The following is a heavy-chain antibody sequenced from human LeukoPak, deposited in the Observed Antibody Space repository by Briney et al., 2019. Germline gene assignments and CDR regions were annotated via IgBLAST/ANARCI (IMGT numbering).Heavy chain of an antibody. CDR3: AREGGYSGYDLPFDY. J-gene: IGHJ4*02. D-gene: IGHD5-12*01. V-gene: IGHV1-2*02. CDR1: GYTFTGYY. CDR2: INPNSGGT. Sequence: GASVKVSCKASGYTFTGYYMHWVRQAPGQGLEWMGWINPNSGGTNYAQKFQGRVTMTRDTSISTAYMELSRLRSDDTAVYYCAREGGYSGYDLPFDYWGQGTLVTVSS.